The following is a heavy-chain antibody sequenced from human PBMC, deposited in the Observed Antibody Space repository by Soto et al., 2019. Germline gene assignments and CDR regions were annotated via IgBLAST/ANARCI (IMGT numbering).Heavy chain of an antibody. CDR2: INHSGST. D-gene: IGHD3-10*01. Sequence: PSETLSLTCAVYGGSFSGYYWSWIRQPPGKGLEWIGEINHSGSTNYNPSLKSRVSISEGTSNNQFSLKLTSVTAADTAVYYCARGRGDGYNQDWFFDLWGRGTLVTVSS. V-gene: IGHV4-34*01. J-gene: IGHJ2*01. CDR3: ARGRGDGYNQDWFFDL. CDR1: GGSFSGYY.